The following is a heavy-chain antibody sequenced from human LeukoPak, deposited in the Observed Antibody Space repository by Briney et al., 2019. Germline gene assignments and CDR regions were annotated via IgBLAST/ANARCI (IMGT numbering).Heavy chain of an antibody. D-gene: IGHD4-17*01. CDR3: ARAAFGTVTTKYYYGMDV. V-gene: IGHV3-64*01. CDR2: ISSNGGST. Sequence: PGGSLRLSCAASGFTFSSYAMHWVRQAPGKGLEYVSAISSNGGSTYYANSVKGRFTISRDNSKNTLYLQMGSLRAEDTAVYYCARAAFGTVTTKYYYGMDVWGQGTTVTVSS. J-gene: IGHJ6*02. CDR1: GFTFSSYA.